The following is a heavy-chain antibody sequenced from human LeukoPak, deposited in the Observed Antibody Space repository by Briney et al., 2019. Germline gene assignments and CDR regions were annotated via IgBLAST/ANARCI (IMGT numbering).Heavy chain of an antibody. D-gene: IGHD1-26*01. CDR3: TRDPGVGATP. CDR2: ISSSSSYI. CDR1: GFTFSSYS. J-gene: IGHJ4*02. Sequence: GGSLRLSCAASGFTFSSYSMNWVRQAPGKGLEWVSSISSSSSYIYYADSVKGRFTISRDNAKNSLYLQMDSLRAEDTAVYYCTRDPGVGATPWGQGTLVSVSS. V-gene: IGHV3-21*01.